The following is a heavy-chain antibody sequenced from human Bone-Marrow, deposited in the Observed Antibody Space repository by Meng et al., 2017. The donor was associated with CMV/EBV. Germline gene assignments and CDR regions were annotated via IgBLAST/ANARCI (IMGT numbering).Heavy chain of an antibody. CDR1: GFTFSGFG. D-gene: IGHD6-13*01. J-gene: IGHJ4*02. CDR3: TRPGIQQLLFDY. CDR2: IRSKANSYAT. V-gene: IGHV3-73*01. Sequence: GESLKISCATSGFTFSGFGIHWVRQASGKGLEWVGRIRSKANSYATAYAASVKGRFTISRDDSKNTAYLQMNSLKTEDTAVYYCTRPGIQQLLFDYWGQGTLVTVSS.